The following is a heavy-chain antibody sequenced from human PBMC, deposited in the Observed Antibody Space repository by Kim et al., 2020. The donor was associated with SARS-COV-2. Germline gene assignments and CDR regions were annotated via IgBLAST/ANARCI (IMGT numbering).Heavy chain of an antibody. Sequence: GGSLRLSCAASGFTFSDYYMSWIRQAPGKGLEWVSYISSSSSYTNYADSVKGRFTISRDNAKNTLYLQMNSLRAEDTAVYYCARVGYDYVWGSYRDYYYYCGMVVWGQRATLTVSS. J-gene: IGHJ6*01. D-gene: IGHD3-16*02. V-gene: IGHV3-11*05. CDR2: ISSSSSYT. CDR1: GFTFSDYY. CDR3: ARVGYDYVWGSYRDYYYYCGMVV.